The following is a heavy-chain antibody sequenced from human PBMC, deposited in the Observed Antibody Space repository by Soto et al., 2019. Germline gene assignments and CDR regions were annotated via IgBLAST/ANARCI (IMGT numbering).Heavy chain of an antibody. Sequence: ASVKVSCKASGYTFTSYTVHWVRQAPGQRLEWMGWINAGNGNTKYSQKFQGRATTTRDTSASTAYMELSSLRSEDTAVYYCARDWGIAAAGTLFYFDYWGQGTLVTVSS. CDR2: INAGNGNT. V-gene: IGHV1-3*01. J-gene: IGHJ4*02. D-gene: IGHD6-13*01. CDR1: GYTFTSYT. CDR3: ARDWGIAAAGTLFYFDY.